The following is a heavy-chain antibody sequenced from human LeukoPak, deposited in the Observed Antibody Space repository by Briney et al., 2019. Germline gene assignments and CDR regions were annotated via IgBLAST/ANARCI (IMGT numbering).Heavy chain of an antibody. CDR1: GFTFSNYW. D-gene: IGHD2-8*01. CDR3: ATGRTKKY. J-gene: IGHJ4*02. V-gene: IGHV3-7*01. CDR2: IKEDGSEK. Sequence: TGGSLRLSCVASGFTFSNYWMNWVRQAPGERPERVANIKEDGSEKYYVDSVKGRFTISRDNAKNSLHLQMNSLRAEDTAVYYCATGRTKKYWGQGTLVTVSS.